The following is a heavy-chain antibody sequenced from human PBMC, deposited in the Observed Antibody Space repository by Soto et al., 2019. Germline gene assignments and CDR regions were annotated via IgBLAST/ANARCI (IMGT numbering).Heavy chain of an antibody. D-gene: IGHD3-22*01. Sequence: SETLSLTCTVSGGSISSSSYYWGWIRQPPGKGLEWIGRIYYSGSTYYNPSLKSRVTISEDTSKNQFSLKLSSVTASDTAVYYCARRLYYDSSGFEGGGMDVWGQGTTVS. CDR1: GGSISSSSYY. J-gene: IGHJ6*02. CDR3: ARRLYYDSSGFEGGGMDV. CDR2: IYYSGST. V-gene: IGHV4-39*01.